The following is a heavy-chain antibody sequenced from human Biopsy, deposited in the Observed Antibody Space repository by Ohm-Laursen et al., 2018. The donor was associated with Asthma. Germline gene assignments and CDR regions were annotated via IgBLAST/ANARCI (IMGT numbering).Heavy chain of an antibody. CDR2: INAANGNT. CDR1: GYTFINYA. D-gene: IGHD3-9*01. J-gene: IGHJ3*02. V-gene: IGHV1-3*01. CDR3: ARTYFDFLTGQVHDAFAM. Sequence: SVKPSCKASGYTFINYAIHWVRQAPGHSLEWMGWINAANGNTKNSQKFQGRLTISRDTSASTAYMDLSSLRSEDTAVYYCARTYFDFLTGQVHDAFAMWGQGTMVTVSS.